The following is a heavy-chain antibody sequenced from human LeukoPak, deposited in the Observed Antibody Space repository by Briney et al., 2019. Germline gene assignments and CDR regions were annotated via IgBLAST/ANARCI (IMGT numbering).Heavy chain of an antibody. CDR2: ISYDGSNK. CDR1: GFTFSSYA. Sequence: GGSLRLSCAASGFTFSSYAMHWVRQAPGKGLEWVAVISYDGSNKYYADSVKGRFTISRDNSKNTLYLQMNSLRAEDTAVYYCASGYSSGWYYFDHWGQGTLVTVSS. J-gene: IGHJ4*02. D-gene: IGHD6-19*01. CDR3: ASGYSSGWYYFDH. V-gene: IGHV3-30*04.